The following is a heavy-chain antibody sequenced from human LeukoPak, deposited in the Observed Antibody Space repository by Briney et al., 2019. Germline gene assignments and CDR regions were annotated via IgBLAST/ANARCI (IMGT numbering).Heavy chain of an antibody. V-gene: IGHV1-69*02. Sequence: GASVKVSCKASGGTFSSYTISWVRQAPGQGLEWMGRIIPILGIANYAQKFQGRVTITADKSTSTAYMELSSLRSEDTAAYYCARADYSRDWFDPWGQGTLVTVSS. CDR3: ARADYSRDWFDP. J-gene: IGHJ5*02. D-gene: IGHD4-11*01. CDR1: GGTFSSYT. CDR2: IIPILGIA.